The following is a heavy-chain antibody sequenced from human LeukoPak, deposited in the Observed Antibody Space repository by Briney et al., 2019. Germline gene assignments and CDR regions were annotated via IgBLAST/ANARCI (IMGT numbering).Heavy chain of an antibody. D-gene: IGHD1-7*01. J-gene: IGHJ4*02. Sequence: PSQTLSLTCTVSGGSIRTGSYYWRWIRQPAGKELQWIGRIFTSGSTNYNPSLKSRVTISVDTSKNQFSLKLSSVTAADTALYFCARGLGTTNFDYWGQGTLVTVSS. CDR1: GGSIRTGSYY. V-gene: IGHV4-61*02. CDR2: IFTSGST. CDR3: ARGLGTTNFDY.